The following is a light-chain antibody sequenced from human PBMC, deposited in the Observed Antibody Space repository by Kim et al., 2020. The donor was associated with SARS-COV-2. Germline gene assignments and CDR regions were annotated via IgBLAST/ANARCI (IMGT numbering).Light chain of an antibody. V-gene: IGKV3-20*01. CDR3: QQYGRSPLT. J-gene: IGKJ4*01. Sequence: EVVLTQSPGTLSLSPGERATFSCRASQSVTSTYIAWYQQKPGQAPRLLIYGSSSRAAGIPERFSGSGSGTDFTLTISRLEPEDVAVYYCQQYGRSPLTFGGGTKVDIK. CDR2: GSS. CDR1: QSVTSTY.